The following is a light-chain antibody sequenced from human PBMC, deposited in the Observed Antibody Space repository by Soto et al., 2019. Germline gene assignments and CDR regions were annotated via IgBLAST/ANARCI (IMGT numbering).Light chain of an antibody. V-gene: IGKV1-9*01. J-gene: IGKJ3*01. CDR3: EQLDTSTLT. Sequence: DIQLTQSATRLSASVGGSITITCLASQGSHTYVAWYQQKPGKAPKLLIYAASTLQSGGPSRFSGSGSGTDVTLTVSSLLPEYFATYLWEQLDTSTLTFGRGTKVDI. CDR1: QGSHTY. CDR2: AAS.